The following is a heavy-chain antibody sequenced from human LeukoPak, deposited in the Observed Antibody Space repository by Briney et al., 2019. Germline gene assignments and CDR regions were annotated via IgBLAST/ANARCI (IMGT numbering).Heavy chain of an antibody. CDR2: ISGSGGST. V-gene: IGHV3-23*01. CDR3: ARYSSGWPFDY. CDR1: GFTFSSYS. D-gene: IGHD6-19*01. J-gene: IGHJ4*02. Sequence: GGSLRLPCAASGFTFSSYSMNWVRQAPGKGLEWVSAISGSGGSTYYADSVKGRFTISRDNSKNTLYLQMNSLRAEDTAVYYCARYSSGWPFDYWGQGTLVTVSS.